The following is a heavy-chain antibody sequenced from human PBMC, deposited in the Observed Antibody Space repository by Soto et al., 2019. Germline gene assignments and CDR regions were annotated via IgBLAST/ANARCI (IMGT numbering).Heavy chain of an antibody. CDR1: GGSISSGDYY. V-gene: IGHV4-30-4*01. CDR3: ARDTGYYYGSGSHSQFDY. CDR2: IYYRGST. D-gene: IGHD3-10*01. Sequence: PSETLSLTCTVSGGSISSGDYYWSWIRQPLGKGLGWIGYIYYRGSTYYNPSLKSRVTISVDPSKNQFSLKLSSVTAADTAVYYCARDTGYYYGSGSHSQFDYWGQGTLVTVSS. J-gene: IGHJ4*02.